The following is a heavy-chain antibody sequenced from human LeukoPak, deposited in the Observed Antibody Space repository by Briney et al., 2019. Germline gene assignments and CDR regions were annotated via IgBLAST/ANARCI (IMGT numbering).Heavy chain of an antibody. CDR1: GYTLTGYY. CDR2: INPNSGGT. J-gene: IGHJ3*02. V-gene: IGHV1-2*02. CDR3: ARIRLYCSGGSCYDAFDI. Sequence: GASVKVSCKASGYTLTGYYMHWVRQAPGQGLEWMGWINPNSGGTNYAQKFQGRVTMTRDTSISTAYMELSRLRSDDTAVYYCARIRLYCSGGSCYDAFDIWGQGTMVTVSS. D-gene: IGHD2-15*01.